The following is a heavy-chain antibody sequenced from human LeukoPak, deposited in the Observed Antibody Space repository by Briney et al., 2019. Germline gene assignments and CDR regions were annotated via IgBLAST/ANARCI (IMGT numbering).Heavy chain of an antibody. V-gene: IGHV3-11*01. CDR1: GFTFSDYY. Sequence: GGSLRLSCAASGFTFSDYYMSWIRQAPGKGLEWVSYISSSGNTIYYADSVEGRFTISRDNAKNSLYLQMNSLRVEDTAVYYCARSFPSHFWSGYGHHYYYMDVWGKGTTVTVSS. CDR2: ISSSGNTI. J-gene: IGHJ6*03. D-gene: IGHD3-3*02. CDR3: ARSFPSHFWSGYGHHYYYMDV.